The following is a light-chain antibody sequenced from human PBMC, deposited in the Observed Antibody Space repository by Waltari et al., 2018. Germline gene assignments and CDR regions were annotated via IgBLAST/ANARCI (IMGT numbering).Light chain of an antibody. J-gene: IGLJ3*02. V-gene: IGLV1-51*02. CDR2: EHD. Sequence: QSVLTQPPSVSAAPGQRVTISCSGSSSNIGSRSLSWSKQVPGTALKLLIYEHDKRPSGISDRFSGSRSGTSATLDITGLQTGDEADYYCGTWDVSPGAGAFGGGTKLTVL. CDR1: SSNIGSRS. CDR3: GTWDVSPGAGA.